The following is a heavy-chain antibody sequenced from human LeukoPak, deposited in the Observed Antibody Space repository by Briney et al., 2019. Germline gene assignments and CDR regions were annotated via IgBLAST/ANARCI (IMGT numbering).Heavy chain of an antibody. D-gene: IGHD3-10*01. CDR2: INTNTGNP. Sequence: GASVKVSCKASGYTFTSYAMNWVRQAPGQGLEWMGWINTNTGNPTYAQGFTGRFVFSLDTSVSTAYLQISSLKAEDTAVYYCASSPRGYYGSGSYYTPYYMDVWGKGTTVTVSS. V-gene: IGHV7-4-1*02. CDR1: GYTFTSYA. J-gene: IGHJ6*03. CDR3: ASSPRGYYGSGSYYTPYYMDV.